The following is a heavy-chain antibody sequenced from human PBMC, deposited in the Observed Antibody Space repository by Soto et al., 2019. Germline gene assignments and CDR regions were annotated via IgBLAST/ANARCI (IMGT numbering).Heavy chain of an antibody. CDR3: TRDASRDSSARGWFDP. CDR1: GFTFRSFT. V-gene: IGHV3-21*01. J-gene: IGHJ5*02. Sequence: VGSLRLSCAASGFTFRSFTMNWVRQAPGQGLEWVSTISSNSAYIYYTDALRGRFTISRDNAKNSLHLQMNSLRAEDTAVYYCTRDASRDSSARGWFDPWGPGTLVTVSS. CDR2: ISSNSAYI. D-gene: IGHD6-13*01.